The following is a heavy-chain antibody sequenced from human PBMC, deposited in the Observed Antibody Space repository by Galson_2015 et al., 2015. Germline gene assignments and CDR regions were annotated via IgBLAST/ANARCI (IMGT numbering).Heavy chain of an antibody. D-gene: IGHD2-15*01. CDR2: MSYDGDNK. CDR1: GFIFSNAW. J-gene: IGHJ4*02. CDR3: VRDSKSPRLGYCSGGSCHFEY. V-gene: IGHV3-30*09. Sequence: SLRLSCAASGFIFSNAWMSWARQAPGKGLEWVAFMSYDGDNKYYADSVKGRFAISRDSFKNTLYLQMKSLRPDDTAVYYCVRDSKSPRLGYCSGGSCHFEYWGQGTLVTVSS.